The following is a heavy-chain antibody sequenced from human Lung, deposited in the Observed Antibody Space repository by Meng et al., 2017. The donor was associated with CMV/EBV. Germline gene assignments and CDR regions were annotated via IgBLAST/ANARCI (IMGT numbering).Heavy chain of an antibody. Sequence: QITLEESGSTLVKPTQTLTLTCIVSGFSLSTSEVGVGWIRQHPGKALEWLAVIYWDDDKRYSPSLKSRLTITKDTSKNQVVLTLTNMDPVDTATYYCALFTRSWFDPWGQGTLVTVSS. CDR1: GFSLSTSEVG. D-gene: IGHD2-2*01. V-gene: IGHV2-5*02. CDR2: IYWDDDK. J-gene: IGHJ5*02. CDR3: ALFTRSWFDP.